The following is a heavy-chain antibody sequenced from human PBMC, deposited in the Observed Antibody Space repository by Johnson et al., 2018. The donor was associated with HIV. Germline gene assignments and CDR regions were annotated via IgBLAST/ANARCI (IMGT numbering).Heavy chain of an antibody. CDR2: ISNDGSNN. CDR3: ARPRVAVLPAGAFDI. D-gene: IGHD2-2*01. J-gene: IGHJ3*02. CDR1: GFTFKTYT. V-gene: IGHV3-30*19. Sequence: QMHLVESGGGVVQPGRSLRLSCAASGFTFKTYTMHWVRQAPGKGLEWVALISNDGSNNYYADSVKGRFTISRDNSKNILYLQMKSLRVEDTGIYYCARPRVAVLPAGAFDIWGPGTMVTVSS.